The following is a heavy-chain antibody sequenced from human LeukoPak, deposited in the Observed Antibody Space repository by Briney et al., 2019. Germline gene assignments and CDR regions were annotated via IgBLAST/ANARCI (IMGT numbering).Heavy chain of an antibody. CDR2: IYYGGST. V-gene: IGHV4-39*07. J-gene: IGHJ4*02. Sequence: PSETLSLTCTVSGGSIRSIDSYWGWIRQPPGKGLEWIGSIYYGGSTYYNPSLKSRVTISVDTSKNQFSLKLSSVTAADTAVYYCAREPRGSSWYEFDYWGQGTLVTVSS. CDR3: AREPRGSSWYEFDY. D-gene: IGHD6-13*01. CDR1: GGSIRSIDSY.